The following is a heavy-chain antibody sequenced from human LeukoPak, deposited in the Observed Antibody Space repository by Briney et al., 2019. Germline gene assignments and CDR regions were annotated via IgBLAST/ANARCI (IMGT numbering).Heavy chain of an antibody. J-gene: IGHJ3*02. V-gene: IGHV3-53*01. Sequence: PGGSLRLSCAASGFTVRSNYMNWVRQAPGKGLEWVSVIYTGGNTYYADSVKGRFTISRDNSKNTLYLQMHSLRAEDTAVYYCASPSSGQSFDIWGQGTMVTVSS. D-gene: IGHD6-19*01. CDR2: IYTGGNT. CDR3: ASPSSGQSFDI. CDR1: GFTVRSNY.